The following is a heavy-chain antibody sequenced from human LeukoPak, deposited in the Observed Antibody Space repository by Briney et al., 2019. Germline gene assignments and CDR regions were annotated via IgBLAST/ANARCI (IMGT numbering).Heavy chain of an antibody. Sequence: SGGSLRLSCAASGFTFSDYYMSWIRQAPGKGLEWVSYISSSGSTIYYADSVKGRFTISRDNAKNSLYLQMNSLRAEDTAVYYCASLRYYNWGPYSANYLEYWGQGTLVTVSS. D-gene: IGHD3-10*01. CDR2: ISSSGSTI. CDR1: GFTFSDYY. J-gene: IGHJ4*02. CDR3: ASLRYYNWGPYSANYLEY. V-gene: IGHV3-11*01.